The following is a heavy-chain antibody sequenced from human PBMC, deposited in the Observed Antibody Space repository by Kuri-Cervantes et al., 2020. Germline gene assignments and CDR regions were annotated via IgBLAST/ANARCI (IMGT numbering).Heavy chain of an antibody. CDR3: ASVRLGKKSYYYYGMDV. J-gene: IGHJ6*02. CDR2: VYIMGNT. D-gene: IGHD3-16*01. V-gene: IGHV4-61*02. CDR1: GGSISSSSYY. Sequence: SETLSLTCTVSGGSISSSSYYWSWVRQPAGKGLEWIGRVYIMGNTNYNPSLKSRITISIDTSKNQFSLKLSSVTAADTAVYYCASVRLGKKSYYYYGMDVWGQGTTVTVSS.